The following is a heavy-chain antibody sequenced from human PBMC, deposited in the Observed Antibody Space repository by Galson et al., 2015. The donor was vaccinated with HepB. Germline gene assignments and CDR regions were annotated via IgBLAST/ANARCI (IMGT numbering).Heavy chain of an antibody. CDR2: IVVGSGNT. CDR1: GFTFTSSA. Sequence: SVKVSCKASGFTFTSSAMQWVRQARGQRLEWVGWIVVGSGNTNYAQKFQEKVTITRDMSTSTAYMELSSLRSEDTAVYYCAALISYCSGGSCARTFDYWGQGTLVTVSS. J-gene: IGHJ4*02. V-gene: IGHV1-58*02. D-gene: IGHD2-15*01. CDR3: AALISYCSGGSCARTFDY.